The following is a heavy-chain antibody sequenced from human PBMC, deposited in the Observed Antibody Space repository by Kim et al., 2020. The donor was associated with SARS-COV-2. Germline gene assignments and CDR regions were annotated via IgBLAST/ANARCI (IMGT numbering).Heavy chain of an antibody. CDR3: ATRPCDGLYASWDY. V-gene: IGHV3-23*01. D-gene: IGHD2-2*01. CDR1: GFTLSTCA. CDR2: ISATSGIT. Sequence: GGSLRLSCVVSGFTLSTCAMTWVRQAPGKGLEWVSTISATSGITYYADSVKGRFTVSRDNSKNTLDLQMNSLRAEDTALYYCATRPCDGLYASWDYWGRG. J-gene: IGHJ4*02.